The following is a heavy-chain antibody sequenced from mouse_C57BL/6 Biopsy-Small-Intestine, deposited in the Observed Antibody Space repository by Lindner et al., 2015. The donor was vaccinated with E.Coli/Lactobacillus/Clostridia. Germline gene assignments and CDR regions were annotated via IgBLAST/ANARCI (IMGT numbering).Heavy chain of an antibody. CDR1: GHSFTAYN. CDR3: ARAGRGFAY. Sequence: VQLQESGAELVKPGASVKISCKASGHSFTAYNMNWVKQSHGKSLEWIGNINPYSDNATYNQKFKGKATLTVDKSSSTAYMQLNSLTSADSAVYYCARAGRGFAYWGQGTLVTVSA. V-gene: IGHV1-39*01. CDR2: INPYSDNA. J-gene: IGHJ3*01.